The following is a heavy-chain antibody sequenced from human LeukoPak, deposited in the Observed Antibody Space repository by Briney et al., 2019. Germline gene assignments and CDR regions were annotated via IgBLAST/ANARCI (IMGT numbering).Heavy chain of an antibody. CDR2: ISSSGGTT. CDR1: GLTFISYA. J-gene: IGHJ6*03. CDR3: ARAPADYFHYYMDV. Sequence: GGSVGLSCAASGLTFISYAMNGVGQPRGRGREGVSVISSSGGTTYYSDSVKGRFIISRDNSKNPLYLQMNSLRADDTAVYYCARAPADYFHYYMDVWGKGTTVTVSS. V-gene: IGHV3-23*01.